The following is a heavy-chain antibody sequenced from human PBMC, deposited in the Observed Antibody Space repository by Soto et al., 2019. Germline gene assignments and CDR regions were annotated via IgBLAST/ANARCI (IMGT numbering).Heavy chain of an antibody. V-gene: IGHV5-51*01. CDR3: VSTGVPVDRTPRSYYYSMDV. CDR1: GYSFTSYW. Sequence: GESLKISCKGSGYSFTSYWIGWVRQMPGKGLEWMGIIYPGDSDTRYSPSFQGQVTISADKSISTAYLQWSSLKASDTAMYYCVSTGVPVDRTPRSYYYSMDVWYQGTTVTVS. J-gene: IGHJ6*02. D-gene: IGHD7-27*01. CDR2: IYPGDSDT.